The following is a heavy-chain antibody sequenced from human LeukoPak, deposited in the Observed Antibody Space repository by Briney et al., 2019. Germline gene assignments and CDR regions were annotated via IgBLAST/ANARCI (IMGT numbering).Heavy chain of an antibody. CDR3: AKLPRGSGSYCAFDY. Sequence: GGSLRLSCAASGFTFSSYAMSWVRQAPGKGLEWVSAISGSGGSTYYADSVKGRFTISRDNSKNTLYLQMNSLRAEDTAVYYCAKLPRGSGSYCAFDYWGQGTLVTVSS. CDR1: GFTFSSYA. V-gene: IGHV3-23*01. D-gene: IGHD3-10*01. CDR2: ISGSGGST. J-gene: IGHJ4*02.